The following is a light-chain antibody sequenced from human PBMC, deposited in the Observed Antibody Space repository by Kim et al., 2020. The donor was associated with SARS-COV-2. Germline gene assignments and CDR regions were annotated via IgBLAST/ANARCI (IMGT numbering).Light chain of an antibody. CDR2: SNN. Sequence: ELTQPPSASGTPGQRVTISCSGSSSNIGSNTVNWYQQLPGTAPKLLIYSNNQRPSGVPDRFSGSKSGTSASLAISGLQSEDEADYYCAAWDDSPNGYVVFGGGTQLTVL. CDR3: AAWDDSPNGYVV. J-gene: IGLJ2*01. V-gene: IGLV1-44*01. CDR1: SSNIGSNT.